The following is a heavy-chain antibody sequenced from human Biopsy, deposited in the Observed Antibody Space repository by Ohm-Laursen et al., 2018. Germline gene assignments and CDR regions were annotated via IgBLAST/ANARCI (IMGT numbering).Heavy chain of an antibody. D-gene: IGHD3-16*01. V-gene: IGHV4-39*01. Sequence: SETLSLTGTVSGDSISSSNFYWAWIRQPPGKGLEWIGSMHNSGSTYYNPSLKSRVTISIDASKNQFPLKLTSETAADTTVYYCVRHALRLGPKKNWFDTWGQGTLVTVSS. J-gene: IGHJ5*02. CDR1: GDSISSSNFY. CDR3: VRHALRLGPKKNWFDT. CDR2: MHNSGST.